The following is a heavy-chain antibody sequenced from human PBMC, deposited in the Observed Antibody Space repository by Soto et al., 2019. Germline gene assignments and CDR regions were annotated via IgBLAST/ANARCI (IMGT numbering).Heavy chain of an antibody. Sequence: ASVKVSCKASGGTFSSYAISWVRQAPGQGLEWMGGIIPIFGTANYAQKFQGRVTITADESTSTAYMELSSLRSEDTAVYYCARDPKDDFWSGYSDYWGQGTLVTVSS. CDR3: ARDPKDDFWSGYSDY. J-gene: IGHJ4*02. CDR1: GGTFSSYA. CDR2: IIPIFGTA. D-gene: IGHD3-3*01. V-gene: IGHV1-69*13.